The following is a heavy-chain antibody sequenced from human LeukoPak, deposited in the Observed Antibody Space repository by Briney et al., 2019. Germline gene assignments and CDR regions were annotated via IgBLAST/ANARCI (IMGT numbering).Heavy chain of an antibody. CDR2: INHSGSN. Sequence: PSETLSLTCAVYGGSLSGYYWSWIRQSPGKGLEWIGEINHSGSNNYNPSLKSRVTISVDTSKNQFSLKLISVTAADTAVYYCARAATVRSMIVVARRGRWFDPWGQGTLVTVSS. D-gene: IGHD3-22*01. V-gene: IGHV4-34*01. CDR1: GGSLSGYY. CDR3: ARAATVRSMIVVARRGRWFDP. J-gene: IGHJ5*02.